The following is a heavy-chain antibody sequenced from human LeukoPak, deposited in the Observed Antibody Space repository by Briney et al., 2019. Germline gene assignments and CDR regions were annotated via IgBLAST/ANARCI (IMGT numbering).Heavy chain of an antibody. V-gene: IGHV4-59*01. CDR2: IHYSGST. D-gene: IGHD1-26*01. CDR1: GGSIRPYF. CDR3: AREEVGVTTGKWFDP. Sequence: SKTLSLTCAVSGGSIRPYFWNWLRQPPGKGLEWIGNIHYSGSTNYNPSLKRRVAISVDTSKNQFSLQLTSLTAADTAVYYCAREEVGVTTGKWFDPWGQGTLVTVSS. J-gene: IGHJ5*02.